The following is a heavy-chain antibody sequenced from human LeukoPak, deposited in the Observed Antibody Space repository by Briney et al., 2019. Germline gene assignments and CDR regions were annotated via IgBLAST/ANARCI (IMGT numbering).Heavy chain of an antibody. CDR2: IYYSGST. J-gene: IGHJ5*02. Sequence: SETLSLTCTVSRDSISRGSYYWGWIRQPPGKGLEWIGTIYYSGSTYYNPSLKSRVTISVDTAKNYSSLSLRSVTAADTALYYCARQDYVSSYFDPWGQGTLVTVSS. CDR3: ARQDYVSSYFDP. D-gene: IGHD4-17*01. CDR1: RDSISRGSYY. V-gene: IGHV4-39*01.